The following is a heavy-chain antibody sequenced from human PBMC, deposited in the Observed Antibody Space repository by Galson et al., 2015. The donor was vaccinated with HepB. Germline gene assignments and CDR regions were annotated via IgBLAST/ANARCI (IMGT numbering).Heavy chain of an antibody. J-gene: IGHJ6*03. CDR1: GFTFSSYG. CDR3: ARDGEYGDRIGEDYMDV. V-gene: IGHV3-33*01. Sequence: SLRLSCAASGFTFSSYGMHWVRQAPGKGLEWVAVIWYDGSNKYYADSVKGRFTISRDNSKNTLYLQMNSLRAEDTAVYYCARDGEYGDRIGEDYMDVWGKGTTVTVSS. D-gene: IGHD4-17*01. CDR2: IWYDGSNK.